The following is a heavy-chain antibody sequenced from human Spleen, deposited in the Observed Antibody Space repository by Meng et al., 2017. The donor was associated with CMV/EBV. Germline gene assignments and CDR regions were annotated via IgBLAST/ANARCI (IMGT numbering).Heavy chain of an antibody. CDR2: TSYDGSNK. Sequence: GESLKISCVASGFHFRSYAMHWVRQAPGKGLECVAVTSYDGSNKYYGDSVKGRFAISRDNSKNTLYLEMNSLRPEDTGVYYCARDMGTGAVHYYFAMDVWGQGTAVTVS. J-gene: IGHJ6*02. CDR3: ARDMGTGAVHYYFAMDV. D-gene: IGHD1-1*01. V-gene: IGHV3-30*09. CDR1: GFHFRSYA.